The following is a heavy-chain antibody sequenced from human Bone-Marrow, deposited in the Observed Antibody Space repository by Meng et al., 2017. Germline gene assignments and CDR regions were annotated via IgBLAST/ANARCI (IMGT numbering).Heavy chain of an antibody. CDR2: VHPGDSNT. V-gene: IGHV5-51*01. CDR3: ARHLGGGSSWTGGFDS. J-gene: IGHJ5*01. CDR1: GYTFTNYW. Sequence: GESLKISCAGSGYTFTNYWIDWVRRTPGKGLEWIGIVHPGDSNTKYNPSFQGQVTVSADKSNSTAYLQWSSLKASDTGIYYCARHLGGGSSWTGGFDSWGQGTLVTVSS. D-gene: IGHD2-2*01.